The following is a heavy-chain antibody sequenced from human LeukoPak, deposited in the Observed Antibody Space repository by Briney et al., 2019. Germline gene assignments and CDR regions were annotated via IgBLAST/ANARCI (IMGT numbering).Heavy chain of an antibody. D-gene: IGHD1-26*01. CDR1: GGSISSYY. CDR3: ARDDPYSGRSYAFDI. J-gene: IGHJ3*02. CDR2: IYYSGST. Sequence: PSETLSLTCTVSGGSISSYYWSWIRQPPGKGLEWIGYIYYSGSTNYNPSLKSRVTISVDTYKNQFSLKLSSVTAADTAVYYCARDDPYSGRSYAFDIWGQGTMVTVSS. V-gene: IGHV4-59*01.